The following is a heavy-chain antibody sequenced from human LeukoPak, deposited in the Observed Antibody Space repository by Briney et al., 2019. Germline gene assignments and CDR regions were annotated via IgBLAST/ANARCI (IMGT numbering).Heavy chain of an antibody. J-gene: IGHJ6*03. V-gene: IGHV4-39*01. CDR1: GGSISSSSYY. CDR2: IYYSGST. Sequence: SETLSLTCTVSGGSISSSSYYWGWIRQPPGKGLEWIGSIYYSGSTYYNPSLKSRATISVDTSKNQFSLKLSSVTAAGTAVYYCASLVYCSSTSCYNYYYYYMDVWGKGTTATVSS. D-gene: IGHD2-2*02. CDR3: ASLVYCSSTSCYNYYYYYMDV.